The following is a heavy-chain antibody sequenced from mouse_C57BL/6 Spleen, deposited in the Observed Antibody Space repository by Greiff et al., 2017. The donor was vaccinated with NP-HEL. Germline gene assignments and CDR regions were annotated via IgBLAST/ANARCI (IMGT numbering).Heavy chain of an antibody. CDR3: ARGGYDYDGYAMDY. CDR2: ISSGGSYT. V-gene: IGHV5-6*01. D-gene: IGHD2-4*01. CDR1: GFTFSSYG. J-gene: IGHJ4*01. Sequence: EVKLVESGGDLVKPGGSLKLSCAASGFTFSSYGMSWVRQTPDKRLEWVATISSGGSYTYYPDSVKGRFTISRDNAKNTLYLQMSSLKSEDTAMYYCARGGYDYDGYAMDYWGQGTSVTVSS.